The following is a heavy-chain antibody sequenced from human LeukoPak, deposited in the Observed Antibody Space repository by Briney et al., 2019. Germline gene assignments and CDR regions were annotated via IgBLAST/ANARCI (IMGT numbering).Heavy chain of an antibody. J-gene: IGHJ6*02. CDR1: GFTFSSYS. CDR2: ISSSSSTI. CDR3: ARASYYDFWSGPYPYYYYGMDV. Sequence: GGSLRLSCAASGFTFSSYSMNWVRQAPGKGLEWVSYISSSSSTIYYADSVKGRFTISRDNAKNSLYLQMSSLRDEDTAVYYCARASYYDFWSGPYPYYYYGMDVWGQGTTVTVSS. D-gene: IGHD3-3*01. V-gene: IGHV3-48*02.